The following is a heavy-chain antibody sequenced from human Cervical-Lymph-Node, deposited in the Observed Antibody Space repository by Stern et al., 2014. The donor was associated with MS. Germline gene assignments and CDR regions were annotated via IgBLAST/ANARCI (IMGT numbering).Heavy chain of an antibody. CDR1: GGPFSSYS. J-gene: IGHJ4*02. Sequence: QVQLVQSGTEVKKPGSSVKVSCKASGGPFSSYSITWVRQAPGQGLEWMGGIIPKYGAPNYAQKFQGSVTISADKSTGTAYLELNILRSEDTAVYYCARLSGLGSYNTYPYYFDSWGQGTLVTVAS. V-gene: IGHV1-69*06. CDR3: ARLSGLGSYNTYPYYFDS. CDR2: IIPKYGAP. D-gene: IGHD3-10*01.